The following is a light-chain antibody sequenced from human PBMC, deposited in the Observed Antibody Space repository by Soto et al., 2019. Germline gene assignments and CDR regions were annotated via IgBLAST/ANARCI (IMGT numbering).Light chain of an antibody. CDR1: ESISTW. J-gene: IGKJ4*01. V-gene: IGKV1-12*01. Sequence: DIQMTQSPSTLSASVGDTVTLTCRASESISTWLAWYQQKPGKAPKVLIYVASSLRSGVPSRFSGSGSGTDFTLTINNLQPEDFATYYCQHGNSSPVTFGGGTKVDIK. CDR3: QHGNSSPVT. CDR2: VAS.